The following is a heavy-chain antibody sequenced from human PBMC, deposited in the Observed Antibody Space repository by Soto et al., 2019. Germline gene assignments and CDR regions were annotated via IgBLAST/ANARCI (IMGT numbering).Heavy chain of an antibody. V-gene: IGHV3-30*03. CDR1: GFTFSSYG. Sequence: PGGSLRLSCAASGFTFSSYGMHWVRQAPGKGLEWVAVISYDGSNKYYVDSVKGRFTISRDNSKNTLYLQMNSLRAEDTAVYYCARPQYYYDSSGYSAFDIWGHGTMVTVSS. D-gene: IGHD3-22*01. CDR2: ISYDGSNK. J-gene: IGHJ3*02. CDR3: ARPQYYYDSSGYSAFDI.